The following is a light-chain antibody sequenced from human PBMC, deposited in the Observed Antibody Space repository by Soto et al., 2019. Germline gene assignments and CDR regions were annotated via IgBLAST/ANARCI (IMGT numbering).Light chain of an antibody. Sequence: EVVLTQSPATLSLSPRARATLSCRASQSVGNFLAWYQQKPGQAPRLLIYDVSNRATGIPARFGGSGSGTDFTLTIRKLEPEDVAVYYCQHRANWPPSVTFGGGTRV. CDR3: QHRANWPPSVT. CDR1: QSVGNF. J-gene: IGKJ4*01. V-gene: IGKV3-11*01. CDR2: DVS.